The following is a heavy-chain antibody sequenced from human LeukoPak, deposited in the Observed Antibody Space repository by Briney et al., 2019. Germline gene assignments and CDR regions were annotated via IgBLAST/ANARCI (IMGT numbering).Heavy chain of an antibody. J-gene: IGHJ4*02. D-gene: IGHD5-12*01. CDR1: GFTFSSYA. V-gene: IGHV3-23*01. CDR3: AKEESGYDYVDFAVDY. Sequence: GGSLRLSCAASGFTFSSYAMSWVRRAPGKWLEWVSAISVSGGSTDYADSVKGRFTISRDNSKNTLYLQRNSLRAEDMAVYYCAKEESGYDYVDFAVDYWGQGTLVTVSS. CDR2: ISVSGGST.